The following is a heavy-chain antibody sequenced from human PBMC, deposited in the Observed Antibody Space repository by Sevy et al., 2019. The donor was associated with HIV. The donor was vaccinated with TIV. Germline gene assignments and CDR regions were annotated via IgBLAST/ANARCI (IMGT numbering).Heavy chain of an antibody. D-gene: IGHD3-22*01. V-gene: IGHV1-24*01. CDR3: GTTREYYSDSSGYIDY. CDR2: FDPEDGET. CDR1: GYTLTELS. J-gene: IGHJ4*02. Sequence: ASVKVSCKVSGYTLTELSMHWVRQAPGKGLEWMGRFDPEDGETIYAQKFQGRDTMTEDPSTDTAYMELSSLRSEDTAVYYCGTTREYYSDSSGYIDYWGQGTLVTASS.